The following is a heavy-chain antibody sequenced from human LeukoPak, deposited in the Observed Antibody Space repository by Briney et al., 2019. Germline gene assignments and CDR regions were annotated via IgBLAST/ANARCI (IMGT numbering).Heavy chain of an antibody. V-gene: IGHV4-34*01. D-gene: IGHD3-9*01. CDR3: ARQGYYDLLTGYARRNVLIYFDY. CDR2: INHSGST. J-gene: IGHJ4*02. CDR1: GGSFSDYY. Sequence: SETLSLTCAVYGGSFSDYYWSWIRQPPGKGPEWIAEINHSGSTNYNPSLKSRVTISVDTSKNQFSLKLSSVTAADTAMYYCARQGYYDLLTGYARRNVLIYFDYWGQGTLVTVSS.